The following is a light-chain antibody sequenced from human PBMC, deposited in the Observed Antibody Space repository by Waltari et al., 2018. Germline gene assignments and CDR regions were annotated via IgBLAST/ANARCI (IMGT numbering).Light chain of an antibody. CDR2: DVS. J-gene: IGLJ3*02. CDR1: SSDIGAYNF. V-gene: IGLV2-14*03. Sequence: QSALTQPASVSGSPGQSIAISCTGTSSDIGAYNFVSWYQQHPGKAPKLMIHDVSNRPAGVSNRFSGSKSGNTTSLTSSGLQTEDEADYYCSSYTISRTRVFGGGTKLTVL. CDR3: SSYTISRTRV.